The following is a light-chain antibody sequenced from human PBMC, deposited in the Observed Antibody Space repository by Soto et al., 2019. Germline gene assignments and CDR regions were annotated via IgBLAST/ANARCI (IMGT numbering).Light chain of an antibody. CDR3: QQYDTYGLT. CDR1: QTISNW. V-gene: IGKV1-5*01. Sequence: DIQMTQSPSTLSASVGDRVTITCRASQTISNWLAWYQQKPGKAPKLLIYDASSLESGVPSRFSGSGSGTEFTLTISSLQPDDFATYYCQQYDTYGLTFGGGTKVDIK. CDR2: DAS. J-gene: IGKJ4*02.